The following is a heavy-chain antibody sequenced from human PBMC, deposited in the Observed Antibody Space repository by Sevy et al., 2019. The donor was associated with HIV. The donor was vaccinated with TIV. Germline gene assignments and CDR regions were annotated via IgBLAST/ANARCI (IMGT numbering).Heavy chain of an antibody. V-gene: IGHV3-30-3*01. CDR1: GFTFSSYA. CDR2: ISYDGSNK. Sequence: GGSLRLSCAASGFTFSSYAMHWVRQAPGKGLEWVAVISYDGSNKYYADSVKGRFTISRDNSKNTLYLQMNSLRAEDTAVYYCARDLLQSPYSSSPSVHWGQGTLVTVSS. CDR3: ARDLLQSPYSSSPSVH. D-gene: IGHD6-13*01. J-gene: IGHJ4*02.